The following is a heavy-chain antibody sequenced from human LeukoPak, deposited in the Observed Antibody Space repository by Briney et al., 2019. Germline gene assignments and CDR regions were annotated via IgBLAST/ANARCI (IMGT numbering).Heavy chain of an antibody. V-gene: IGHV4-38-2*02. Sequence: SETLSLTCTVSGYSISSGNYWGWIRQPPGKGPEWIGSIYHSGSTYYNPSLKSRVSISVDTSKNQFSLRLSSVTAADTAVHYCARDGDFYYFDYWGQGTLVTVSS. CDR3: ARDGDFYYFDY. CDR2: IYHSGST. J-gene: IGHJ4*02. CDR1: GYSISSGNY.